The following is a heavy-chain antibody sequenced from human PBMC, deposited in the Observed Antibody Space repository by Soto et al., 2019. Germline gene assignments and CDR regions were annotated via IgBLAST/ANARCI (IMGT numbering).Heavy chain of an antibody. CDR1: GFTFSSYA. V-gene: IGHV3-23*01. CDR2: ISGSGGST. Sequence: GGSLRLSCAASGFTFSSYAMSWVRQAPGKGLEWVSAISGSGGSTYYADSVKGRFTISRDNSKNTLYLQMNSLRAEDTAVYYCASANHMIVVVITYYFDYWGQGTLVTVSS. CDR3: ASANHMIVVVITYYFDY. J-gene: IGHJ4*02. D-gene: IGHD3-22*01.